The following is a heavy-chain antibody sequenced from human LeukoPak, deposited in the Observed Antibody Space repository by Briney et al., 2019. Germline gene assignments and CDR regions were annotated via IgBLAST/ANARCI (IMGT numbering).Heavy chain of an antibody. Sequence: SETLSLTCSVSGGSISSYYWSWIRQPPGKGLEWIGYIYYSRTTNYNPFLKSRVTISVDTSKNQFSLKLSSVTAADTAVYYCAREATVTTGFDYWGQGTLVTVSS. CDR3: AREATVTTGFDY. CDR2: IYYSRTT. J-gene: IGHJ4*02. CDR1: GGSISSYY. V-gene: IGHV4-59*12. D-gene: IGHD4-17*01.